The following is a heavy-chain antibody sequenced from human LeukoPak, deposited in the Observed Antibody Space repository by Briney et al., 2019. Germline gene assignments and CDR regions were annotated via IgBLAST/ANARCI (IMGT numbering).Heavy chain of an antibody. V-gene: IGHV3-53*01. Sequence: GGSLRLSCAVSGFTVTNNYMSWVRQAPGKGLEWVSVIYSGGNTYYADSVKGRFTISRDNSENTLYLQMNSLGAEDTAVYYRARKDQGYSYGHDAFDIWGQGTMVTVSS. J-gene: IGHJ3*02. CDR3: ARKDQGYSYGHDAFDI. CDR1: GFTVTNNY. CDR2: IYSGGNT. D-gene: IGHD5-18*01.